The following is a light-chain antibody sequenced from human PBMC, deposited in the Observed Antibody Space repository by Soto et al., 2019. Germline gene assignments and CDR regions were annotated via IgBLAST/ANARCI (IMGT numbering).Light chain of an antibody. Sequence: DIVLTQSPGTLSLSPGDRATLSCRASQSVSSSYLAWYQQKPGQAPSLLIYGASNRATGIPDRFSGGGSGTDFTLTISRLEPEDFAVYYCQQYSKSAMFTFGQGTKLEIK. CDR3: QQYSKSAMFT. V-gene: IGKV3-20*01. CDR2: GAS. J-gene: IGKJ2*01. CDR1: QSVSSSY.